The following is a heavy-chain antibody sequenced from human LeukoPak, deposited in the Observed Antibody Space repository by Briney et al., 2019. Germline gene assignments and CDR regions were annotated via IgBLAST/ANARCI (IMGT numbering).Heavy chain of an antibody. CDR3: ARSYASGPDRYLDV. J-gene: IGHJ6*04. Sequence: GGSLRLSCAASGFTFSDYSMNWVRQAPGKGLEWIAYINSSSITIYHADSVKGRFSIPRDNAKNSVYLQMNSLRGEDTALYYCARSYASGPDRYLDVWGKGTTVTVSS. CDR2: INSSSITI. V-gene: IGHV3-48*04. D-gene: IGHD3-10*01. CDR1: GFTFSDYS.